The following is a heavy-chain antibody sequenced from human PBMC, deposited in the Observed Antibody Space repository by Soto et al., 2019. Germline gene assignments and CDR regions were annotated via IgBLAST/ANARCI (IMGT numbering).Heavy chain of an antibody. CDR1: GFTFSSYA. CDR3: ARAGYSSGWPRIDPFDY. V-gene: IGHV3-23*01. Sequence: GGSLSLSCAASGFTFSSYAMSWVRQAPGKGLEWVSAISGSGGSTYYADSVKGRFTISRDNSKNTLYLQMNSLRAEDTAVYYCARAGYSSGWPRIDPFDYWGQGTLVTVSS. D-gene: IGHD6-19*01. J-gene: IGHJ4*02. CDR2: ISGSGGST.